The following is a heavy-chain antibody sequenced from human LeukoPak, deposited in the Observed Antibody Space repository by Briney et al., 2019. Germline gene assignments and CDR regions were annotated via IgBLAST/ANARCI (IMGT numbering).Heavy chain of an antibody. Sequence: GGSLRLSCAASGFTFSSYAMSWIRQAPGKGLEWVSAISGSGGSTYYADSVKGRFTISRDNSKNTLYLQMNSLRAEDTAVYYCAKSLPNYYDSSGYSGFDYWGQGTLVTVSS. CDR2: ISGSGGST. CDR3: AKSLPNYYDSSGYSGFDY. CDR1: GFTFSSYA. V-gene: IGHV3-23*01. J-gene: IGHJ4*02. D-gene: IGHD3-22*01.